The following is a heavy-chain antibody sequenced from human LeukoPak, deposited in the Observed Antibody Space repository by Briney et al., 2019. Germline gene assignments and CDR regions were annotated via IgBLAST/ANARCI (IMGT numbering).Heavy chain of an antibody. CDR3: ANYNSGASYHGLAY. V-gene: IGHV3-23*01. J-gene: IGHJ4*02. Sequence: RGSLRLSCAASGFTFSSSAMTWVRQAPGKGLEWVSTISGSGVNTYYADSVKGRFTISRDISKNTLYLQMNSLRAEDTAVYYCANYNSGASYHGLAYWGQGTLVTVSS. CDR1: GFTFSSSA. D-gene: IGHD3-22*01. CDR2: ISGSGVNT.